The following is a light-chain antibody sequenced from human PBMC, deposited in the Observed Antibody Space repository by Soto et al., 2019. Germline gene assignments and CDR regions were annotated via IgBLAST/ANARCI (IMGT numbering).Light chain of an antibody. CDR2: GAS. V-gene: IGKV3-15*01. CDR1: ETVATN. CDR3: QKHGQWPIT. J-gene: IGKJ5*01. Sequence: EVVMTQSPATLSFSPWESATLSCRASETVATNLAWYQQKTGQAPRLLISGASTRAAGISDRFSGSGSGTELNLTISRLQPEDFATYYCQKHGQWPITCGQGTRLEIK.